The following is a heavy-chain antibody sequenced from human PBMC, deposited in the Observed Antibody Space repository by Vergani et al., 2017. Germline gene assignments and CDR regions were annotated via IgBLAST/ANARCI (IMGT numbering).Heavy chain of an antibody. J-gene: IGHJ4*02. D-gene: IGHD5-24*01. CDR1: GFTFSSYS. V-gene: IGHV3-21*01. Sequence: EVQLVESGGGLVKPGGSLRLSCAASGFTFSSYSMNWVRMAPGKGLEWGSSISSSSSYIYYADSVKGRFTISRDNAKNSLYLQMNSLRAEDTAVYYCARDHVEMATIVDWGQGTLVTVSS. CDR2: ISSSSSYI. CDR3: ARDHVEMATIVD.